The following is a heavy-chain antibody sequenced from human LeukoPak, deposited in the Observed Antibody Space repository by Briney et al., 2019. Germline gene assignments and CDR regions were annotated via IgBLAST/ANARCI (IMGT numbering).Heavy chain of an antibody. D-gene: IGHD6-13*01. Sequence: SETLSPTCTVSGGSISSSSYYWGWIRQPPGKGLEWIGSIYYTGSTYYNPSLKSRVTISIDTSKNQFSLRLSSVTAADTAVYFCARVAAAGNYYFDYWGQGTLVTVSS. CDR2: IYYTGST. V-gene: IGHV4-39*07. CDR3: ARVAAAGNYYFDY. J-gene: IGHJ4*02. CDR1: GGSISSSSYY.